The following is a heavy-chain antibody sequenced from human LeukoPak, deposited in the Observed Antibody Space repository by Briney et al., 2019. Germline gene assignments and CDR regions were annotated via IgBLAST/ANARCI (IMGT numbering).Heavy chain of an antibody. D-gene: IGHD3-22*01. CDR1: GFTFSSSA. V-gene: IGHV3-23*01. Sequence: GGSLTLSCAVSGFTFSSSAMSWVRQAPGKGLEWVSSISGNGGSTYYADSVKGRFTISRDNSKNTLYMQMNSLRAEDTAVYFSASQKENFYDSSGNKWGQGTLVTVSS. CDR2: ISGNGGST. CDR3: ASQKENFYDSSGNK. J-gene: IGHJ4*02.